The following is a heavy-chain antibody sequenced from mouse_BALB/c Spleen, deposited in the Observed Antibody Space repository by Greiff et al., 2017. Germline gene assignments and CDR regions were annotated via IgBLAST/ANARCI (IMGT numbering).Heavy chain of an antibody. V-gene: IGHV1S81*02. CDR3: ARYYGSSYRGAMDY. CDR2: INPSNGRT. CDR1: GYTFTSYW. D-gene: IGHD1-1*01. J-gene: IGHJ4*01. Sequence: QVQLQQSGAELVKPGASVKLSCKASGYTFTSYWMHWVKQRPGQGLEWIGEINPSNGRTNYNEKFKSKATLTVDKSSSTAYMQLSSLTSEDSAVYYCARYYGSSYRGAMDYWGQGTSVTVSS.